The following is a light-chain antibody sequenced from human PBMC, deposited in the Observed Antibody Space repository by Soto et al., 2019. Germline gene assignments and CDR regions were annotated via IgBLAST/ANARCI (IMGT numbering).Light chain of an antibody. J-gene: IGKJ4*01. CDR2: DAS. CDR3: QQRSNWPLT. V-gene: IGKV3-11*01. Sequence: EIVLTQSPATLSLSPGERATLSCRASQSVSSFLAWYQQKPGQAPRPLIYDASNRATGIPARFSRSGSGTDFTLTISSLESEDFAVYYCQQRSNWPLTFGGGTKVEIK. CDR1: QSVSSF.